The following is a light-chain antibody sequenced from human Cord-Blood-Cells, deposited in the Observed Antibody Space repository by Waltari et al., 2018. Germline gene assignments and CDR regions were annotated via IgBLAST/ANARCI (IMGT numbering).Light chain of an antibody. CDR2: DVS. CDR1: SSDVGGYNY. CDR3: SSDTSSSTLV. V-gene: IGLV2-14*01. Sequence: QSALTQPASVSGSPGQSITISCTGTSSDVGGYNYVPWYQQHPGKAPKLMIYDVSNRPSGVSNRFSGSKSGNTASLTISGLQAEDEADYYCSSDTSSSTLVFGGGTKLTVL. J-gene: IGLJ2*01.